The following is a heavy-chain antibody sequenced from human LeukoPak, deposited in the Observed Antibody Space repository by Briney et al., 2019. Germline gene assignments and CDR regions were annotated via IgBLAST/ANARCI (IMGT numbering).Heavy chain of an antibody. D-gene: IGHD5-18*01. CDR3: ASAHVDTAMVTGGFDY. J-gene: IGHJ4*02. V-gene: IGHV1-46*01. CDR2: INPSGGST. Sequence: GASVKVSCKASGYTFTSYYMHWVRQAPGQGLEWMGIINPSGGSTSYAQKFQGRVTMTRDTSTNTVYMELSSLRSEDTAVYYCASAHVDTAMVTGGFDYWGQGTLVTVSS. CDR1: GYTFTSYY.